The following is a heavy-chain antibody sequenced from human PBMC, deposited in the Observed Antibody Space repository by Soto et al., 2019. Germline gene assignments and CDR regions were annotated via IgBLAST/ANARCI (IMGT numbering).Heavy chain of an antibody. D-gene: IGHD3-22*01. Sequence: PSETLSLTCTVSGGSISGSSDYWGWIRQPPGKGLEWIGSIFYSGSTYYSPSLKSRVTLSVDKSKNKFSLKLTSVTAADTSVYYCATDSSYYYDSSAYYSNWFDPWGQGMLVTVSS. CDR1: GGSISGSSDY. CDR2: IFYSGST. J-gene: IGHJ5*02. V-gene: IGHV4-39*01. CDR3: ATDSSYYYDSSAYYSNWFDP.